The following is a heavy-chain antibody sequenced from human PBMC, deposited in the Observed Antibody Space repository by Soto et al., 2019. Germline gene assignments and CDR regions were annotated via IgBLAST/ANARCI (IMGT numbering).Heavy chain of an antibody. D-gene: IGHD1-26*01. Sequence: PCVSLRLSCAASGCTVSSNYMSCVSQDPGKGLEWISIIYSAGNTYYADSVKGRFTISRDNSKNTLYLQMNSLGAEDTAVYYCARDFVVGGPTINYYYGMDVWGQGTTVTVSS. V-gene: IGHV3-66*01. CDR2: IYSAGNT. CDR1: GCTVSSNY. CDR3: ARDFVVGGPTINYYYGMDV. J-gene: IGHJ6*02.